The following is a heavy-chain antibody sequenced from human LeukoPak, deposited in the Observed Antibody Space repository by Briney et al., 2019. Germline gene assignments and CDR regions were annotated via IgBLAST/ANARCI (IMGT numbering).Heavy chain of an antibody. CDR2: INHSGGN. Sequence: SETLSLTCAVYGGSFSGYYWSWIRQPPGKGLEWIAEINHSGGNNYNPSIKSRVTISVGTSKNQFSLKLSSVTAADTVVYCCARDVRDGYNFYYDYCCYMDVWGKGTTVTVSS. CDR3: ARDVRDGYNFYYDYCCYMDV. CDR1: GGSFSGYY. J-gene: IGHJ6*03. V-gene: IGHV4-34*01. D-gene: IGHD5-24*01.